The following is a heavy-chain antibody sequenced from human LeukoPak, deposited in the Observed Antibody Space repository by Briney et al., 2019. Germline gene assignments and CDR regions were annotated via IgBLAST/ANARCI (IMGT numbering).Heavy chain of an antibody. CDR1: GFTFSFYA. CDR2: MGGYSTSL. CDR3: AKGVGDYYDNSGYQN. Sequence: PGALLLLSSASSGFTFSFYAINFLHQAPEERLEWVSSMGGYSTSLCYADSLQGRFTIYRDNSKTSLYHQMNSLRAEDAAVYYCAKGVGDYYDNSGYQNWGQGTLVTVSS. V-gene: IGHV3-21*04. J-gene: IGHJ4*02. D-gene: IGHD3-22*01.